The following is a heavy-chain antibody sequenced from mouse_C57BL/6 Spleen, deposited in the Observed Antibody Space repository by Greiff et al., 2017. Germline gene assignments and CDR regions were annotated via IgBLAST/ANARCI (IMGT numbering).Heavy chain of an antibody. CDR1: GYTFTSYT. Sequence: VKLVESGAELARPGASVKMSCKASGYTFTSYTMHWVKQRPGQGLEWIGYINPSSGYTKYNQKFKDKAILTADKSSSTAYMQLSSLTSEDSAVYYCAREGNYYGSSYDYWGQGTTLTVSS. CDR3: AREGNYYGSSYDY. CDR2: INPSSGYT. J-gene: IGHJ2*01. D-gene: IGHD1-1*01. V-gene: IGHV1-4*01.